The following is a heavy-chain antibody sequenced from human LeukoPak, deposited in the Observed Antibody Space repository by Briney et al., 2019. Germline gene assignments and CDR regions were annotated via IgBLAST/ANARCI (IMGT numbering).Heavy chain of an antibody. CDR3: ARQGYTASYYFLDF. D-gene: IGHD1-26*01. CDR1: GGSLRSYY. Sequence: SETLSLTCDVSGGSLRSYYWGWVRQPPGKGLEWIGRIYTTGTTNFNPSLKSRLTMSVDTSKNQFSLKLTSVTAADTAVYFCARQGYTASYYFLDFWSQGTLVTVSS. V-gene: IGHV4-4*07. CDR2: IYTTGTT. J-gene: IGHJ4*02.